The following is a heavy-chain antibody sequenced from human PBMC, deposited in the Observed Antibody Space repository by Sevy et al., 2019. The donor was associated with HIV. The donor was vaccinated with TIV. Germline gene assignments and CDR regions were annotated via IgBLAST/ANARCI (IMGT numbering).Heavy chain of an antibody. CDR1: GYTFTSYG. Sequence: ASVKVSCKASGYTFTSYGISWVRQAPGQGLEWMGWISAYNGNTNYAQKLQGRVTMTIDTSTSTAYMELRSLRSDDTAVYYCAREGYCSSTSCAPDYYGMDVWGQGTTVTVSS. CDR3: AREGYCSSTSCAPDYYGMDV. CDR2: ISAYNGNT. V-gene: IGHV1-18*04. D-gene: IGHD2-2*01. J-gene: IGHJ6*02.